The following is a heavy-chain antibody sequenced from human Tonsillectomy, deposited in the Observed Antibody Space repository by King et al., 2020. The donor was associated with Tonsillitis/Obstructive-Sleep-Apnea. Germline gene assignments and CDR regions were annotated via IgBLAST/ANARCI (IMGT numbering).Heavy chain of an antibody. V-gene: IGHV3-53*01. D-gene: IGHD3-10*01. CDR1: GFTVSSNY. CDR2: IYSGGST. CDR3: ARDQEYGSGSYFHYYYYMDV. J-gene: IGHJ6*03. Sequence: VQLVESGGGLIQPGGSLRLSCAASGFTVSSNYMSWVRQAPGKGLEWVSVIYSGGSTYYADSVKGRFTISRDNSKNTLYLQMNSLRAEDTAVYYCARDQEYGSGSYFHYYYYMDVWGKGTTVTVSS.